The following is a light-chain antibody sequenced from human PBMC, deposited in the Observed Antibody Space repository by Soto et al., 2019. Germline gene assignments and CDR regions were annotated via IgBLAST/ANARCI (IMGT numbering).Light chain of an antibody. CDR2: AAS. V-gene: IGKV3-20*01. CDR3: QQYVTPPPYT. Sequence: EIVLTQSPGTLSLSPGERATLSCRASQSVTNSYLAWYQQKPGQAPRLLIYAASSRATGIPDRFSGSGSGTDFTLTISRLEPEDFAVYYCQQYVTPPPYTFGQGTKREIK. J-gene: IGKJ2*01. CDR1: QSVTNSY.